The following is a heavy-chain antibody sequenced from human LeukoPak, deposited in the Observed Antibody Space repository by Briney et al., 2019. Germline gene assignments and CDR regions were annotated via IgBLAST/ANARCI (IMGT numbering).Heavy chain of an antibody. V-gene: IGHV3-21*01. J-gene: IGHJ6*02. CDR2: ISSSSSYI. CDR3: ARDGIIQRGYGMDV. Sequence: GGSLRLSCAASGFTFSSYSMNWVRQAPGKGLEWVSSISSSSSYIYYADSVKGRFTISRDNAKNSLYLQMNSLRAEDTAVYYCARDGIIQRGYGMDVWGQGTTVTVSS. D-gene: IGHD3-3*01. CDR1: GFTFSSYS.